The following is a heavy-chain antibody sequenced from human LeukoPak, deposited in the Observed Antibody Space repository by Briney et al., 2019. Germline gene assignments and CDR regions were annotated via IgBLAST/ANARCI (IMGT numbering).Heavy chain of an antibody. D-gene: IGHD3-10*01. CDR1: GFTFGDYA. J-gene: IGHJ4*02. Sequence: PGGSLRLSCTASGFTFGDYAMSWVRQAPGKGLEWVSTFSGSGGNTYYADSVKGRFTISRDNSKDTLYLQMNSLRAEDTAVYYCARDRGITMVRGVILGVGYFDYWGQGTLVTVSS. V-gene: IGHV3-23*01. CDR3: ARDRGITMVRGVILGVGYFDY. CDR2: FSGSGGNT.